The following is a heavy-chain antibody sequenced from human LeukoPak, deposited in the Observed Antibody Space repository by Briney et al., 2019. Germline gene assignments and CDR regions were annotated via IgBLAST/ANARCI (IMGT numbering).Heavy chain of an antibody. CDR2: IYHNEST. D-gene: IGHD3-16*02. J-gene: IGHJ4*02. V-gene: IGHV4-4*02. CDR1: GGPISSSNW. CDR3: ARGVITFGGVIVTSYYFDY. Sequence: SGTLSLTCAVSGGPISSSNWLSWVGQPPGKGLEWIGEIYHNESTNYNPPLKSRVTISVDKSKNQFSLKLSSVTAADTAVCYCARGVITFGGVIVTSYYFDYWGQGTLVTVSS.